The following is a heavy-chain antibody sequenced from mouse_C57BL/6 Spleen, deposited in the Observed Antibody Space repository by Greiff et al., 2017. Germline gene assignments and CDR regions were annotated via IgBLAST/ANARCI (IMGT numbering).Heavy chain of an antibody. CDR3: VRSYDYEVSPYYALDY. CDR1: GYTFTSYG. CDR2: IYPRSGNT. Sequence: VMLVESGAELARPGASVKLSCKASGYTFTSYGISWVKQRTGQGLEWIGEIYPRSGNTYYNEKFKGKATLTADKSSSTAYMELRSLTSEDSAVYCCVRSYDYEVSPYYALDYWGKGTSVTVSS. V-gene: IGHV1-81*01. D-gene: IGHD2-4*01. J-gene: IGHJ4*01.